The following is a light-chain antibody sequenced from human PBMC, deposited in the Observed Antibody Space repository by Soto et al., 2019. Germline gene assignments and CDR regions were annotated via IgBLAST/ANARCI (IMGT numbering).Light chain of an antibody. V-gene: IGLV2-23*01. Sequence: QSALTQPASVSGSPGQSITISCTGTSSDVGSYNLVSWYQQYPDKAPKLIIYEGSKRPSGVSNRFSGSKSGNTASLTISGLQAEDEADYYCCSFALGSTLIFGGGTKLPVL. CDR2: EGS. CDR3: CSFALGSTLI. CDR1: SSDVGSYNL. J-gene: IGLJ2*01.